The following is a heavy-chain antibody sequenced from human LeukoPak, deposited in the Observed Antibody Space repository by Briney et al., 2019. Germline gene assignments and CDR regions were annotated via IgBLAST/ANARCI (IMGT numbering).Heavy chain of an antibody. CDR3: ARDESGSHCDY. CDR1: GYTFTGYY. V-gene: IGHV1-2*02. D-gene: IGHD1-26*01. J-gene: IGHJ4*02. Sequence: ASVKVSCKASGYTFTGYYMHWVRQAPGQGLEWMGWINPNSGGANYAQQFQGRLTMTRDTSISTAYMELSRLRSDDTAVYYCARDESGSHCDYWGQGTLVTVSS. CDR2: INPNSGGA.